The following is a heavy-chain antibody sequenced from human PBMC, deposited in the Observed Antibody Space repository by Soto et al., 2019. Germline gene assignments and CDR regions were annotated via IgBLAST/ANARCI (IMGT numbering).Heavy chain of an antibody. CDR1: GGSTSSSDW. CDR2: IHRAGVT. V-gene: IGHV4-4*02. CDR3: AGRPEIHPR. J-gene: IGHJ4*02. Sequence: QVHLQESGPGLVKPSETLSLTCAISGGSTSSSDWWTWVRQPPGEGLEWIGEIHRAGVTNYNSSLKSRLTISLNHSRNQFSLSLTSVTAADAAVYFCAGRPEIHPRWGQGILLPVSS. D-gene: IGHD1-26*01.